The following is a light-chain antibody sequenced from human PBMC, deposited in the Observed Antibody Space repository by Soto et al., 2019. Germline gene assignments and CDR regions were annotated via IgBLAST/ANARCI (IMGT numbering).Light chain of an antibody. CDR2: CNH. CDR3: AAWDDSLRAVV. Sequence: QSVLTQSPSASGTPGQRVTISCSGSRSNIGTYTVNWYQQLPGTAPTLLIWCNHQRPSGVPDRFSGSKSGTSASLAISGPQSEDEADYYCAAWDDSLRAVVFGGGTKLTVL. V-gene: IGLV1-44*01. CDR1: RSNIGTYT. J-gene: IGLJ2*01.